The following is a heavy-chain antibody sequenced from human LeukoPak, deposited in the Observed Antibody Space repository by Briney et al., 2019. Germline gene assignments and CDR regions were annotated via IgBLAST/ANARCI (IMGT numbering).Heavy chain of an antibody. CDR3: ARMGYDFWSGYSYDAFDI. J-gene: IGHJ3*02. V-gene: IGHV2-70*11. CDR2: IDWDDDK. CDR1: GFSLSTSGMY. Sequence: SGPTLVNPTQTLTLTCTFSGFSLSTSGMYVSWIRQPPGKALEWLARIDWDDDKYYSTSLKTRLTISKDTSKNQVVLTMTNMDPVDTATYYCARMGYDFWSGYSYDAFDIWGQGTMVTVSS. D-gene: IGHD3-3*01.